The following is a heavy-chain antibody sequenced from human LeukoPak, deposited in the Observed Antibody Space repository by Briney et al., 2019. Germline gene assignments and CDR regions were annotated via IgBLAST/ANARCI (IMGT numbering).Heavy chain of an antibody. CDR2: ISGSGTNT. V-gene: IGHV3-23*01. D-gene: IGHD4-17*01. CDR3: AKVGRFVVTNRIDY. J-gene: IGHJ4*02. CDR1: GFTLNNYA. Sequence: GGSLRLSCAASGFTLNNYAMNWVRQAPGKGLERVSAISGSGTNTYYADSVKGRFTISRDNSKSTLYLQMHSLRAEDTAIYYCAKVGRFVVTNRIDYWGQGTLVTVSS.